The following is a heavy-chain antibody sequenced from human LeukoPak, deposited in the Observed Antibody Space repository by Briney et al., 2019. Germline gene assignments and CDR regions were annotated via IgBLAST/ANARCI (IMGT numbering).Heavy chain of an antibody. V-gene: IGHV3-33*06. CDR3: AKPTWGSGSFLIDF. CDR1: GFIFSNYG. Sequence: PGRALRLSCAASGFIFSNYGMHWVRQAPGRGLEWVAVIWNDGNYKHYTDSVKGRFTISRDNSKNTLFLQLNSLRPEDTAVYYCAKPTWGSGSFLIDFWGQGTLVTVSS. D-gene: IGHD1-26*01. CDR2: IWNDGNYK. J-gene: IGHJ4*02.